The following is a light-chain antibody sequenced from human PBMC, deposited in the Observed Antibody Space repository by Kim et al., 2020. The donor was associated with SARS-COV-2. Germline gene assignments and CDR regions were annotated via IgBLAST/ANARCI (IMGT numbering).Light chain of an antibody. Sequence: EIVMTQSPATLSVSPGEGATLSCRASQTIGSNLAWYQQSPGQPPRLLIYGASTRATGIPARFSGSGSGTEFTLTLSSLRAEDFAVYYCQPYNDWPWTFGQGTTVGIK. J-gene: IGKJ1*01. V-gene: IGKV3-15*01. CDR3: QPYNDWPWT. CDR1: QTIGSN. CDR2: GAS.